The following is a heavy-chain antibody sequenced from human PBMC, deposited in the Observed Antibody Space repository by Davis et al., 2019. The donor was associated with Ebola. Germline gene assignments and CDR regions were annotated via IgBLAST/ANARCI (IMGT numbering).Heavy chain of an antibody. CDR3: ARDQQQGFWSGYGVSYYYYGMDV. V-gene: IGHV3-30-3*01. Sequence: PGGSLRLSCAASGFTFSSYAMHWVRQAPGKGLEWVAVISYDGSNKYYADSVKGRFTISRDNAKNSLYLQMNSLRDEDTAVYYCARDQQQGFWSGYGVSYYYYGMDVWGQGTTVTVSS. J-gene: IGHJ6*02. CDR1: GFTFSSYA. CDR2: ISYDGSNK. D-gene: IGHD3-3*01.